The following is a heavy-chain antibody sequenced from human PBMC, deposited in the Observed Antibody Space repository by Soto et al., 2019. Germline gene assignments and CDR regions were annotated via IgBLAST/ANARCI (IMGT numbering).Heavy chain of an antibody. Sequence: QVQLVESGGGVVQPGRSLRLSCVASGFTFSSYGMHWVRQAPGKGLEWVAVIAYDGSNKYYADSVKGRFTISRDNSKNTLSLQVNSLRAEDTAVYYCAKDNCISTSCYRLYNWFDPWGQGTLVTVSS. CDR2: IAYDGSNK. D-gene: IGHD2-2*01. CDR1: GFTFSSYG. CDR3: AKDNCISTSCYRLYNWFDP. J-gene: IGHJ5*02. V-gene: IGHV3-30*18.